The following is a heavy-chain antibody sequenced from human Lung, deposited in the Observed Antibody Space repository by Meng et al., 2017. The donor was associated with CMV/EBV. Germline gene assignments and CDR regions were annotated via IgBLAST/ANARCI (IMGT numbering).Heavy chain of an antibody. Sequence: GGSLRLXXAASGFNVGTYWMTWVRQAPGKGLQWVANINQEGNWRAYVDSVKGRFTISRDNGRNSVYLQMNSLRPEDTGVFYCARVPSSGYSPFDSWGPGTLVTVSS. CDR2: INQEGNWR. J-gene: IGHJ4*02. CDR3: ARVPSSGYSPFDS. D-gene: IGHD3-22*01. V-gene: IGHV3-7*04. CDR1: GFNVGTYW.